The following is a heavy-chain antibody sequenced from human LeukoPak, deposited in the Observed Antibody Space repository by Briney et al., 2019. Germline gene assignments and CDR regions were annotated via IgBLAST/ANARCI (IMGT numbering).Heavy chain of an antibody. CDR2: INPNSGGT. J-gene: IGHJ6*03. CDR1: GYTFTGYY. D-gene: IGHD3-3*01. CDR3: ASGFLTIFGRVTYMDV. Sequence: GASVKVSCKASGYTFTGYYMHWVRQAPGQGLEWMGWINPNSGGTNYAQKFQGRVTMTRDTSISTAYMELSRLRSDDTAVYYCASGFLTIFGRVTYMDVWGKGTTVTVSS. V-gene: IGHV1-2*02.